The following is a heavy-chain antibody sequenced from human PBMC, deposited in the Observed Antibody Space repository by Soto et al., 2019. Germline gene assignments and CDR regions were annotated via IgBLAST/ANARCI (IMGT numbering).Heavy chain of an antibody. D-gene: IGHD1-26*01. V-gene: IGHV1-69*13. CDR3: ASHSGSSPEGRYYYGMDV. J-gene: IGHJ6*02. CDR1: GGTFSSYS. CDR2: IFPIFGTA. Sequence: GASVKVSCKASGGTFSSYSISWVRQAPGQGLEWMGGIFPIFGTADYAQKFQGRVTITADESTSTAYMELSSLRPEDTAVYYCASHSGSSPEGRYYYGMDVWGQGTTVTASS.